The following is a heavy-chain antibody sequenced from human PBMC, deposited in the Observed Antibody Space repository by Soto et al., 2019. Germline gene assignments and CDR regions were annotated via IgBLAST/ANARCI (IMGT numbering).Heavy chain of an antibody. CDR2: ISSSSSTI. D-gene: IGHD6-13*01. CDR1: GFTFSSYS. J-gene: IGHJ4*02. V-gene: IGHV3-48*01. CDR3: ARSTLAAAGVGDFDY. Sequence: EVQLVESGGGLVQPGGSMRLSCAASGFTFSSYSMNWVRQAPGKGLEWVSYISSSSSTIYYADSVKGRFTISRDNAKNSLYLQMNSLRAEDTAVYYCARSTLAAAGVGDFDYWGQVTLVTVSS.